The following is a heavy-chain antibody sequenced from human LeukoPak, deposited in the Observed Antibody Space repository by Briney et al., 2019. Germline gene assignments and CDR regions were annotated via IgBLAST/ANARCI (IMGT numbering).Heavy chain of an antibody. CDR2: IVIANGNT. D-gene: IGHD3-9*01. Sequence: SVKVSCKASGFTFARSAVQWVRQARGQRPEWIGWIVIANGNTNYAQKFQERLTITRDMSTSTAYMELSSLRSEDTAVYYCAAEDDFLTGYYDFDYWGQGTLVTVSS. J-gene: IGHJ4*02. CDR1: GFTFARSA. V-gene: IGHV1-58*01. CDR3: AAEDDFLTGYYDFDY.